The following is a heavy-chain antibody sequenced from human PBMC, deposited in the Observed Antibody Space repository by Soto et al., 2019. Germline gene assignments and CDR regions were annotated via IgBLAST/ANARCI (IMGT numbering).Heavy chain of an antibody. J-gene: IGHJ4*02. Sequence: QVRLVQSGSEVKKPGAAVKVSCETSGTTFTSFGFAWVRQAPGHGLEWVGWISANNRDTHYAEKFKCRVNMTIDTPTRTTYLELSSLRPNDTAVYYGARTSWRLSFPWPFDYWGLGTLVTASS. V-gene: IGHV1-18*01. D-gene: IGHD6-25*01. CDR1: GTTFTSFG. CDR2: ISANNRDT. CDR3: ARTSWRLSFPWPFDY.